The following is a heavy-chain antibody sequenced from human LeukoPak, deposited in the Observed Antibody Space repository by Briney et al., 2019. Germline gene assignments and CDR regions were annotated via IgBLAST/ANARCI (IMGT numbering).Heavy chain of an antibody. Sequence: GGSLRLSCAASGFTFSSYWMSWVRQAPGKGLEWVSAISGSGDSTYYADSVKGRFAISRDNSKSTLYLQMNSLRAEDTAVYYCAKDLAWSGSYHRPLYDYWSQGTLVTVSS. CDR3: AKDLAWSGSYHRPLYDY. V-gene: IGHV3-23*01. D-gene: IGHD1-26*01. CDR1: GFTFSSYW. CDR2: ISGSGDST. J-gene: IGHJ4*02.